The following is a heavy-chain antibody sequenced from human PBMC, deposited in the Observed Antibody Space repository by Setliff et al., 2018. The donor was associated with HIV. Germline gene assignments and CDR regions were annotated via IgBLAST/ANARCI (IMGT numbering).Heavy chain of an antibody. CDR3: ARDRYSGDYVFDY. CDR1: GFTFSNYG. V-gene: IGHV3-33*01. Sequence: GGSLRLSCAASGFTFSNYGMHWVRQAPGKGLEWVAVIWYDGSSEYYGDSVKGRFTISRDNSKKTLYLQMNSLRAEDTAVYYCARDRYSGDYVFDYWGQGTLVTVSS. D-gene: IGHD4-17*01. J-gene: IGHJ4*02. CDR2: IWYDGSSE.